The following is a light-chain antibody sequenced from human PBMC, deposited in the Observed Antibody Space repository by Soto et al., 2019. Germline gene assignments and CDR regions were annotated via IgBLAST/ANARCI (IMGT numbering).Light chain of an antibody. CDR3: QSYDSSLSGSEV. V-gene: IGLV1-40*01. CDR1: SSNIGAGYD. J-gene: IGLJ2*01. CDR2: GNG. Sequence: QSVLTQPPSVSGAPGQRVTISCTGSSSNIGAGYDVHWYQQLPGTAPKLLIYGNGNRPSGVPERFSGSKSGTSASLAITGLQAEDEADYYCQSYDSSLSGSEVFGGGTKLTVL.